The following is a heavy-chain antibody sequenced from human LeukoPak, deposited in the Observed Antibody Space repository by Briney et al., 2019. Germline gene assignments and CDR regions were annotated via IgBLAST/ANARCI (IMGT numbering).Heavy chain of an antibody. V-gene: IGHV3-9*01. CDR3: ASPVLLIRGVTVDY. D-gene: IGHD3-10*01. Sequence: GGSLRLSCAASGFTFDDYAMHWVRQAPGKGLEWVSGISWNSGSIGYADSVKGRFTVSRDNAKNSLYLQMNSLRAEDTAVYYCASPVLLIRGVTVDYWGQGTLVTVSS. CDR1: GFTFDDYA. CDR2: ISWNSGSI. J-gene: IGHJ4*02.